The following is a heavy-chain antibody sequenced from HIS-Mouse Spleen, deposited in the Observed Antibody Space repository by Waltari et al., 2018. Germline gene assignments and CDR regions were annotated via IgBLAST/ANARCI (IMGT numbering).Heavy chain of an antibody. CDR1: VGSISISSYY. Sequence: QLQLQESGPGLVKPSETLSLTCTVSVGSISISSYYWGWIRQPPGKGLGWIGSIYYRGSTYYNPALKSRVTISVDTSKNQFSLKLSSVTAAETAVYYCAREIPYSSSWYDWYFDLWGRGTLVTVSS. J-gene: IGHJ2*01. D-gene: IGHD6-13*01. V-gene: IGHV4-39*07. CDR2: IYYRGST. CDR3: AREIPYSSSWYDWYFDL.